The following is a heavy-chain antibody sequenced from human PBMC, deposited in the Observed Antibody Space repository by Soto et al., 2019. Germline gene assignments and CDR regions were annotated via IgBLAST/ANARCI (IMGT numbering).Heavy chain of an antibody. Sequence: QVQLVQSGAEVKKPGASVKVSCKASGYTFTSYAMHWVRQAPGQRLEWMGWINAGNGNTKYSQKFQGRVTITRDTAASTAYMELSSLRSEDTAVYYCARAPSLYNFDCWGQGALVSVSS. CDR2: INAGNGNT. CDR3: ARAPSLYNFDC. V-gene: IGHV1-3*01. D-gene: IGHD2-8*01. CDR1: GYTFTSYA. J-gene: IGHJ4*02.